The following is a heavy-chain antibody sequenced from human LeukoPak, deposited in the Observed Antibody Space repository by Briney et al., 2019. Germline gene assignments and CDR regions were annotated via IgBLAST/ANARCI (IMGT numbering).Heavy chain of an antibody. V-gene: IGHV1-8*02. CDR1: GYTFTVYY. CDR2: MNPNSGNI. D-gene: IGHD4-23*01. J-gene: IGHJ4*02. Sequence: GASVKVSCKASGYTFTVYYMHWLRQAPGQGLEWMGWMNPNSGNIGYAQKFQGRVTMTRNTSISTAYMELSSLRSEDTAVYYCTRGYGGNDYWGQGTLITVSS. CDR3: TRGYGGNDY.